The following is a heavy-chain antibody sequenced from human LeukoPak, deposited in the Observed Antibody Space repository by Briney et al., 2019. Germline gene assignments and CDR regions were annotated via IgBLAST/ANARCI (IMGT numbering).Heavy chain of an antibody. CDR1: GFTFSSYA. Sequence: GGSLRLSCAASGFTFSSYAMHWVRQAPGKGLEWVAVISYDGSNKYYADSVKGRFTISRDNSKNTLYLQMNSLRAEDTAVYYCARTDTWIQPEGYWGQGTLVTVSS. J-gene: IGHJ4*02. V-gene: IGHV3-30-3*02. CDR2: ISYDGSNK. D-gene: IGHD5-18*01. CDR3: ARTDTWIQPEGY.